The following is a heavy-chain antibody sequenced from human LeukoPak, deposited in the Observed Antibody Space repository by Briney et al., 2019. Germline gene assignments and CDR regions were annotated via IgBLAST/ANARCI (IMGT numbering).Heavy chain of an antibody. CDR1: GGTFSSYA. D-gene: IGHD3-10*01. V-gene: IGHV1-69*04. Sequence: ASVKVSCKASGGTFSSYAISWVRQAPGQGLEWMGRIIPILGIANYAQKFQGRVTITADKSTSTAYMELSSLRSEDTAVYYCARDLPSRLWFGPYYFDYWGQGTLVTVSS. CDR3: ARDLPSRLWFGPYYFDY. CDR2: IIPILGIA. J-gene: IGHJ4*02.